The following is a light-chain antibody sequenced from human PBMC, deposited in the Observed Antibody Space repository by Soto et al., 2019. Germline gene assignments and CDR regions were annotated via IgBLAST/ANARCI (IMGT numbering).Light chain of an antibody. Sequence: QSALTQPASVSGSPGQSITISCTGTSSDVGSYNLVSWYQQHPGKAPKLMIYGVNKRPSGVSNRFSGSKSGNTASLTISGLNAEDEADYYCCSYAGISTFYVFGTGTKVTVL. V-gene: IGLV2-23*02. CDR2: GVN. CDR1: SSDVGSYNL. J-gene: IGLJ1*01. CDR3: CSYAGISTFYV.